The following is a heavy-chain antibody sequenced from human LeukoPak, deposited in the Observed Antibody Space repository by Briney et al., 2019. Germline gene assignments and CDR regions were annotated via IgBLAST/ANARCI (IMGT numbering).Heavy chain of an antibody. CDR2: INHSGST. CDR1: GVSISSYY. J-gene: IGHJ5*02. D-gene: IGHD5-18*01. Sequence: SETLSLTCTVSGVSISSYYWSWVRQPPGKGLEWIGEINHSGSTNYNPSLKSRVTISVDTSKNQFSLKLSSVTAADTAVYYCARGIPVEVDTATDNWFDPWGQGTLVTVSS. CDR3: ARGIPVEVDTATDNWFDP. V-gene: IGHV4-34*01.